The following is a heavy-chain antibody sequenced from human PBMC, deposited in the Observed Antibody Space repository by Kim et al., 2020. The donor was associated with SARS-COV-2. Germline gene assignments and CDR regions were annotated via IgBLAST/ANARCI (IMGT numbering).Heavy chain of an antibody. CDR1: GGTFSSYA. Sequence: SVKVSCKASGGTFSSYAINWVRQAPGQGLEWMGRIIPMLGIANYAQKFRGRVTITADKSTITANMELSSLRSEDTAVYYCARSLQAYYYMDVWGKGTTVTVSS. J-gene: IGHJ6*03. D-gene: IGHD4-4*01. V-gene: IGHV1-69*04. CDR3: ARSLQAYYYMDV. CDR2: IIPMLGIA.